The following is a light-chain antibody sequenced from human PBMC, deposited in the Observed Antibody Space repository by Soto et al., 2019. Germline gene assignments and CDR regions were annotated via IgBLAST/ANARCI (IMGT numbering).Light chain of an antibody. CDR3: QQSYSTPIT. Sequence: IQVTPAPSSLSACVGDRVTCNYRARQRISSCLNCYQQKRGKAPKLLIYAASTLQSGVPSRFRASGSGTDFTLTISNLQPEDFATYYCQQSYSTPITFGQGTRLEIK. CDR1: QRISSC. CDR2: AAS. V-gene: IGKV1-39*01. J-gene: IGKJ5*01.